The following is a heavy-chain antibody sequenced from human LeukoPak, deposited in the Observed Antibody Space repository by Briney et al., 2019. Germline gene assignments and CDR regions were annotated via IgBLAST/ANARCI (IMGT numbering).Heavy chain of an antibody. V-gene: IGHV4-39*01. CDR1: GGSISSISHY. J-gene: IGHJ5*02. Sequence: PSETLSLTCTVSGGSISSISHYWGWIRQPPGKGLEWIGSIYYSGRTNYNPSLKSRVTISADTSKNQFSLKLTSATAADTAVYYCARHRYFFGSGSYEVDWFDPWGQGTLATVSS. D-gene: IGHD3-10*01. CDR3: ARHRYFFGSGSYEVDWFDP. CDR2: IYYSGRT.